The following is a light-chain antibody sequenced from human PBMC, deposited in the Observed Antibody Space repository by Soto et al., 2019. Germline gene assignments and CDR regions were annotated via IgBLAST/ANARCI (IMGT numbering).Light chain of an antibody. V-gene: IGKV1-39*01. CDR1: QTVNTY. CDR3: QQGYNNPCT. J-gene: IGKJ1*01. CDR2: AAS. Sequence: IQMTQSPSSLSASIRYRVTITCRSSQTVNTYLHWYQQKPGKAPKLLIYAASNLQSGVPSRFSGSGSGTNFTLSLNRLQPEDFATYYCQQGYNNPCTFGQVTKEDIK.